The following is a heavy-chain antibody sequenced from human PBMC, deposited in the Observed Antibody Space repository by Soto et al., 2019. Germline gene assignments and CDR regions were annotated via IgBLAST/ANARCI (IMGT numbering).Heavy chain of an antibody. CDR3: AKDIKRGGWTSAPENIDY. Sequence: QVQLVESGGGVVQPGRSLRLSCAASGFTFSRYGMHWVRQAPGKGLEWVAVISYDGSNKYYADSVKGRFTISRDNFKNTLYLQMNSLRAEDTAVYYCAKDIKRGGWTSAPENIDYWGQGTLVTVSS. CDR1: GFTFSRYG. J-gene: IGHJ4*02. V-gene: IGHV3-30*18. D-gene: IGHD6-19*01. CDR2: ISYDGSNK.